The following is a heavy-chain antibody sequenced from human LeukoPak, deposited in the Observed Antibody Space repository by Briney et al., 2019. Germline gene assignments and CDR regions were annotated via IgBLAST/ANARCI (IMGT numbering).Heavy chain of an antibody. Sequence: PGGSLRLSCIVSGVAIGSSWMSWVRQSPGKGLEWVANVNPGGSVQNYVDSVKGRFTISRDNAKNSLYLQMNNLRVEDTAVYYCASTFPYCSEDDCAVGGQGTLVTVFS. V-gene: IGHV3-7*01. D-gene: IGHD2-15*01. CDR2: VNPGGSVQ. CDR1: GVAIGSSW. J-gene: IGHJ1*01. CDR3: ASTFPYCSEDDCAV.